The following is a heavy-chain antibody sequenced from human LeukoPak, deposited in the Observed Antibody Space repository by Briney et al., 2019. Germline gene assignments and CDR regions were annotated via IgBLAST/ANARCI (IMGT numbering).Heavy chain of an antibody. Sequence: SETLSLTCTVSGASISSYSWSWIRQPPGKGLEWIGNFSYTGTTNYNPALKSRVTISVDKSKNQFSLKLSSVTAADTAVYYCARADDYGEPHYFDYWGQGTLVTVSS. V-gene: IGHV4-59*12. CDR2: FSYTGTT. D-gene: IGHD4-17*01. J-gene: IGHJ4*02. CDR3: ARADDYGEPHYFDY. CDR1: GASISSYS.